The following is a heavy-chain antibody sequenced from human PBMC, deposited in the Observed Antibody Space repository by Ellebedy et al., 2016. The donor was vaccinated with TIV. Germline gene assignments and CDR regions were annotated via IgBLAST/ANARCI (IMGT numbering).Heavy chain of an antibody. CDR1: GFSLRNSGVG. Sequence: SGPTLVKPTQTLTLTCNFSGFSLRNSGVGVGWVRQPPGKALEWLAVIFLDDDKRYSPSLKNRVTITKDTSKNQVVLTITNMGPVDTGTHYCAHTGDGYNFWGFDYWGQGIQVTVSS. V-gene: IGHV2-5*02. CDR3: AHTGDGYNFWGFDY. J-gene: IGHJ4*02. D-gene: IGHD5-24*01. CDR2: IFLDDDK.